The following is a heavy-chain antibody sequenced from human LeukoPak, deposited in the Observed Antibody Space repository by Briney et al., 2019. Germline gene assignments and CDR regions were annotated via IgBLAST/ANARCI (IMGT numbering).Heavy chain of an antibody. D-gene: IGHD3-3*01. CDR2: ISSSGSTI. V-gene: IGHV3-48*04. J-gene: IGHJ4*02. Sequence: SGGSLRLSCAASGITLRSYAMSWVRQAPGKGLEWVSYISSSGSTIYYADSVKGRFTISRDNAKNSLYLQMNSLRAEDAAVYYCARRSVLRFFDYWGQGTLVTVSS. CDR3: ARRSVLRFFDY. CDR1: GITLRSYA.